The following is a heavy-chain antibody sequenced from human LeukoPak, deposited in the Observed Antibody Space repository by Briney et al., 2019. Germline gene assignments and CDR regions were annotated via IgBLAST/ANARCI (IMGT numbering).Heavy chain of an antibody. CDR1: GFTFSSYG. CDR2: IWYDGSNK. D-gene: IGHD3-10*01. V-gene: IGHV3-33*01. Sequence: PGRSLRLSCAASGFTFSSYGMHWVRQAPGKGLEWVAVIWYDGSNKYYADSVKGRFTISRDNSKNTLYLQMNSLRAEDTAVYYYARAPRGELFLDYWGQGTLVTVSS. CDR3: ARAPRGELFLDY. J-gene: IGHJ4*02.